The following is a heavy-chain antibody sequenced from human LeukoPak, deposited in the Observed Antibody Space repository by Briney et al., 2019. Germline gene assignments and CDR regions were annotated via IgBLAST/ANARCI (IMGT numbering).Heavy chain of an antibody. J-gene: IGHJ4*02. CDR1: GFTFDDYA. CDR2: ISWNSGSI. D-gene: IGHD3-22*01. CDR3: AKVIGYAESGYLTSAVDY. Sequence: GGDLSLSCAASGFTFDDYAMHWVRLAPGKGLEWVSGISWNSGSIGYADSVKGRFTISRDNAKNSLYLQMNSLRAEDTALYYCAKVIGYAESGYLTSAVDYWGQGTLVTVSS. V-gene: IGHV3-9*01.